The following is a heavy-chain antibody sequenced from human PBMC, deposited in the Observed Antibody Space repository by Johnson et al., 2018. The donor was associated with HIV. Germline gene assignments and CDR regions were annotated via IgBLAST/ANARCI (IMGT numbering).Heavy chain of an antibody. Sequence: QVQLVESGGGLVKPGGSLRLSCAVSGFTFSDYYMSWIRQAPGRGLEWVSYISSRGRAGSYAASVKGRFTISRDNSKNTLYLQMNGLRAEDTAVYYCARESLQAWGKAFDIWGQGTMVTVSS. D-gene: IGHD3-16*01. J-gene: IGHJ3*02. V-gene: IGHV3-11*04. CDR1: GFTFSDYY. CDR2: ISSRGRAG. CDR3: ARESLQAWGKAFDI.